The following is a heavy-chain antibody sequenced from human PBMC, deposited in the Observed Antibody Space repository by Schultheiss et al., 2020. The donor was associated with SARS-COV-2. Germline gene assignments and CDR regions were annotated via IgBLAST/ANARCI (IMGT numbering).Heavy chain of an antibody. CDR1: GGSISSGGYS. Sequence: SETLSLTCAVSGGSISSGGYSWSWIRQPPGKGLEWIGYIYHSGSTYYNPSLKSRVTISVDTSKNQFSLKLSSVTAADTAVYYCARHAAERYYYDSSGYYDYWGQGTLVTVSS. CDR2: IYHSGST. J-gene: IGHJ4*02. D-gene: IGHD3-22*01. V-gene: IGHV4-30-2*03. CDR3: ARHAAERYYYDSSGYYDY.